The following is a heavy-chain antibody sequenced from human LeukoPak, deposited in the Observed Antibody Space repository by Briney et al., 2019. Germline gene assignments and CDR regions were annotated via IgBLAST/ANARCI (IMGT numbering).Heavy chain of an antibody. CDR1: GGSISSYY. CDR2: IYYSGST. Sequence: SSETLSLTCTVSGGSISSYYWSWIRQPPGKGLEWIGYIYYSGSTNYNPSLKSRVTISVDTSKNQFSLKLSSVTAADTAVYYCARGWGTSLTNSGSYDYWGQGTLVTVSS. CDR3: ARGWGTSLTNSGSYDY. V-gene: IGHV4-59*01. J-gene: IGHJ4*02. D-gene: IGHD1-26*01.